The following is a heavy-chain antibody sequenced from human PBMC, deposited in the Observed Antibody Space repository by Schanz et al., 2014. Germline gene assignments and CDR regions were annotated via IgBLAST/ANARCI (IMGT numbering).Heavy chain of an antibody. CDR2: IRSGGRT. V-gene: IGHV3-23*04. CDR1: GFTFSSYG. J-gene: IGHJ4*02. Sequence: VQLVESGGVVVQPGRSLRLSCAASGFTFSSYGMHWVRQAPGKGLEWVSSIRSGGRTYYPDSVRGRFTIARDNSKTTLDLQMNSLRAEDTAVYYCAKGLKPRGDWGQGTLVTVSS. CDR3: AKGLKPRGD.